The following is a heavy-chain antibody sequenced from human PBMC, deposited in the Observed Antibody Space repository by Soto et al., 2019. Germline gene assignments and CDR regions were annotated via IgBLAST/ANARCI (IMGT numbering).Heavy chain of an antibody. V-gene: IGHV1-2*04. CDR1: GYTFTGYY. CDR2: INPNSGGT. J-gene: IGHJ6*02. D-gene: IGHD1-26*01. Sequence: QVQLVQSGAEVKKPGASVKVSCKASGYTFTGYYMHWVRQAPGQGLEWMGGINPNSGGTNYAQKFQGWVTMTRDTSISTAYMELSRLRSDDTAVYYCASSSGSYGMETYYYYGMDVWGQGTTVTVSS. CDR3: ASSSGSYGMETYYYYGMDV.